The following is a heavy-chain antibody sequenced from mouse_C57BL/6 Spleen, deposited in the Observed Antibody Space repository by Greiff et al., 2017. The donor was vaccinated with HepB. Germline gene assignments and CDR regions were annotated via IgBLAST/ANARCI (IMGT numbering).Heavy chain of an antibody. CDR3: ARRPTGTGDY. D-gene: IGHD4-1*02. CDR1: GYTFTSYW. Sequence: QVQLQQPGAELVKPGASVKLSCKASGYTFTSYWMQWVKQRPGQGLEWIGEIDPSDSYTNYNQKFKGKATLTVDTSSSTAYMQLSSLTSEDSAVYYCARRPTGTGDYWGQGTTLTVSS. J-gene: IGHJ2*01. V-gene: IGHV1-50*01. CDR2: IDPSDSYT.